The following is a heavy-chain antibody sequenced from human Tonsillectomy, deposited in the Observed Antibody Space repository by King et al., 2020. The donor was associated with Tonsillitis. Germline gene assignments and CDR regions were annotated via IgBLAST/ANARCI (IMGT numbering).Heavy chain of an antibody. Sequence: VPLPESGPGLVPPSPTLSLPCPVSGASLPPGGYYWSWLRPPAGKGLAWIGHVSIRGNTHSNPSLESRLTLSVATSKNQFSLNLRSVTAADTAVYYCAREPYFYDSTGLIDYWGQGTLVTVSS. J-gene: IGHJ4*02. CDR1: GASLPPGGYY. CDR3: AREPYFYDSTGLIDY. CDR2: VSIRGNT. V-gene: IGHV4-61*02. D-gene: IGHD3-22*01.